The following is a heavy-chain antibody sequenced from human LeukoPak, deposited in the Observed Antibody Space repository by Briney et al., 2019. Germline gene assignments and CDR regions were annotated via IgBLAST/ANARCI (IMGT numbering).Heavy chain of an antibody. CDR2: ISGSGGST. CDR1: GFTVSSNY. D-gene: IGHD2-15*01. V-gene: IGHV3-23*01. Sequence: GGSLRLSCAASGFTVSSNYMSWVRQAPGKGLEWVSAISGSGGSTYYADSVKGRFTISRDNSKNTPYLQMNSLRAEDTAVYYCAKGTSCSGGSCYSPPPNWFDPWGQGTLVTVSS. CDR3: AKGTSCSGGSCYSPPPNWFDP. J-gene: IGHJ5*02.